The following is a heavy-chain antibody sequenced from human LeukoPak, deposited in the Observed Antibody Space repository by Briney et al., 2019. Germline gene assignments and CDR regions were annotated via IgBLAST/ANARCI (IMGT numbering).Heavy chain of an antibody. D-gene: IGHD5-12*01. J-gene: IGHJ3*02. CDR3: TRDRTLNIGAYDI. CDR1: GFTLSGDN. Sequence: GGSLRLSCAASGFTLSGDNMNWVRQAPGKGLEWVSFIRNSGNFIKYADSVKGRFTISRDNAKNSLYLQMNSLRAEDTAIYYCTRDRTLNIGAYDIWGQGTLVTVSS. CDR2: IRNSGNFI. V-gene: IGHV3-21*01.